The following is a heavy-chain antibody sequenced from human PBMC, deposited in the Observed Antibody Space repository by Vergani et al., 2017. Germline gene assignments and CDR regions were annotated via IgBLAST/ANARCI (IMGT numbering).Heavy chain of an antibody. CDR2: IYYSGST. D-gene: IGHD3-22*01. CDR3: ARGRYYDSSGYYYLFDY. J-gene: IGHJ4*02. Sequence: QVQLQESGPGLVKPSETLSLTCTVPGGSTSSYYWSWIRHPPGKGLEWIGYIYYSGSTNYNPSLKCRVTISVATSKNQFSLKLSSVTAADTAVYYCARGRYYDSSGYYYLFDYWGQGTLVTVSS. CDR1: GGSTSSYY. V-gene: IGHV4-59*01.